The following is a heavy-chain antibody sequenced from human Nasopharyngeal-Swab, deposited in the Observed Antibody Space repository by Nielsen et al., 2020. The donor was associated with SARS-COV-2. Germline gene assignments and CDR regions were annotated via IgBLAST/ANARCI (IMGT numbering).Heavy chain of an antibody. J-gene: IGHJ4*02. Sequence: GESLKISCEASGFTFNNYGMHWVRQAPGKGLEWVAVISYEGSKKYYADFVKGRFTISRDSFKNTLYLQMDTLRPEDTGVYYCSRDDDYGDYWGQGTLVTVSS. CDR2: ISYEGSKK. V-gene: IGHV3-30*03. CDR3: SRDDDYGDY. CDR1: GFTFNNYG.